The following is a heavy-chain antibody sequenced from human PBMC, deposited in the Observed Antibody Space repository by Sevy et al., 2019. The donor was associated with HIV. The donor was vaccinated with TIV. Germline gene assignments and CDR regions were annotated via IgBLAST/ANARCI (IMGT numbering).Heavy chain of an antibody. CDR2: ISYDGNNK. J-gene: IGHJ6*02. CDR1: GFTFSSYA. D-gene: IGHD3-16*01. Sequence: GGSLRLSCAASGFTFSSYAMHWVRQAPGKGLEWVAVISYDGNNKYHADSVKDRFTISRDNSKNTLYLQMNSPRAEDTAVYYCARDGSSGGLFLKDYYYFGMDVWGQGTTVTVSS. CDR3: ARDGSSGGLFLKDYYYFGMDV. V-gene: IGHV3-30*04.